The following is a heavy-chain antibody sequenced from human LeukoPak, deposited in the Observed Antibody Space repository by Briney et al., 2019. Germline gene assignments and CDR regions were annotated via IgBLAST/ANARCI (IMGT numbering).Heavy chain of an antibody. J-gene: IGHJ4*02. Sequence: ASVKVSCKASGYTFTGYYMHWVRQAPGQGLEWMGWINPNSGGTNYAQKFQGRVTMTRDTSISTAYMELSRPRSDDTAVYYCARGRSTTGTFFIYWGQGTLVTVSS. CDR2: INPNSGGT. CDR3: ARGRSTTGTFFIY. V-gene: IGHV1-2*02. CDR1: GYTFTGYY. D-gene: IGHD1-1*01.